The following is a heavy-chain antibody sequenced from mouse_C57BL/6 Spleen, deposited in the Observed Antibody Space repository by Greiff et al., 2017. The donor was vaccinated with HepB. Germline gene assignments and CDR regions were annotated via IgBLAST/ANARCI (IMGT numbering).Heavy chain of an antibody. V-gene: IGHV14-2*01. CDR2: IDPEDGET. CDR1: GFNIKDYY. D-gene: IGHD2-3*01. CDR3: AREEDDGYLYWYFDV. J-gene: IGHJ1*03. Sequence: VQLQQSGAELVKPGASVKLSCTASGFNIKDYYMHWVKQRTEKGLEWIGRIDPEDGETKYAPKFQGKATITADTSSNTAYLQLSSLTSEDTSVYYCAREEDDGYLYWYFDVWGTGTTVTVSS.